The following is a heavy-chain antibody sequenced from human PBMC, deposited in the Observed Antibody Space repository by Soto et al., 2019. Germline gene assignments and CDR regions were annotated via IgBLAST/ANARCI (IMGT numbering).Heavy chain of an antibody. CDR1: GFTFNDYV. V-gene: IGHV3-30-3*01. J-gene: IGHJ6*02. D-gene: IGHD3-3*01. Sequence: QVQLVESGGGAVQPGKSLRLSCAASGFTFNDYVIYWVRQAPGKGLEWVALISSDGGSKYYADSVKGRFSISRDNSKTTLYLEMNSLRPEDTAVYYCARSEARVTVFGWRFYGMDVWGQGTTVTVSS. CDR2: ISSDGGSK. CDR3: ARSEARVTVFGWRFYGMDV.